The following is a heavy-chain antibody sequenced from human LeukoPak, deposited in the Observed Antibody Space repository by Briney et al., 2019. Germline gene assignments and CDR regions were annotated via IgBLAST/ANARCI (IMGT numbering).Heavy chain of an antibody. CDR3: ARVLVVPAAIDY. CDR2: ISYDGSNK. J-gene: IGHJ4*02. CDR1: GFTFSSYA. Sequence: GGSLRLSCAASGFTFSSYAMHWVRQAPGKGLEWVAVISYDGSNKYYADSVKGRFTISRDNSKNTLYLQMNSLRAEDTAVYYCARVLVVPAAIDYWGQGTLVTVSS. D-gene: IGHD2-2*01. V-gene: IGHV3-30-3*01.